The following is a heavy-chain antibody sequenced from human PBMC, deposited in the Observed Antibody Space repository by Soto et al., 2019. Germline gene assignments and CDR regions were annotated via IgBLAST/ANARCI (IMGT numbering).Heavy chain of an antibody. D-gene: IGHD6-13*01. CDR1: GFTFSSYG. CDR3: AKDRKKVYSSSQGYGMDV. J-gene: IGHJ6*02. V-gene: IGHV3-30*18. Sequence: GGSLRLSCAASGFTFSSYGMHWVRQAPGKGLEWVAVISYDGSNKYYADSVKGRFTISRDNSKNTLYLQMNSLRAEDTAVYYCAKDRKKVYSSSQGYGMDVWGQGTTVTVSS. CDR2: ISYDGSNK.